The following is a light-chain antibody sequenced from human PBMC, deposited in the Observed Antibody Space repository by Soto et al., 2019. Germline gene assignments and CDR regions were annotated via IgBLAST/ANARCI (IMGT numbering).Light chain of an antibody. CDR2: EVN. J-gene: IGLJ2*01. V-gene: IGLV2-8*01. Sequence: QSVLTQPPSASGSPGQSVTISCTGTRGDVGAYNYVSWYQQYPGRAPKLVIFEVNKRPSGVPDRFSGSKSGITASLTVSGLQAEDEADYYCSSYAGSNPVVFGGGTQLTVL. CDR3: SSYAGSNPVV. CDR1: RGDVGAYNY.